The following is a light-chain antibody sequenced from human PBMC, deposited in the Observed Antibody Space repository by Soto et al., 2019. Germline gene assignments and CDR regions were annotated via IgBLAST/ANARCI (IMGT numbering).Light chain of an antibody. Sequence: DIVLTQSPGTLSLSPVERATLSCRASQSVSSSYLAWYQQKPGQAPRLLIYGASSRATGIPDRFSGSGSGTDFTLTISRLETEDFVVYYCQQYGSSPLLTFGGGTKVEIK. CDR1: QSVSSSY. CDR3: QQYGSSPLLT. CDR2: GAS. J-gene: IGKJ4*01. V-gene: IGKV3-20*01.